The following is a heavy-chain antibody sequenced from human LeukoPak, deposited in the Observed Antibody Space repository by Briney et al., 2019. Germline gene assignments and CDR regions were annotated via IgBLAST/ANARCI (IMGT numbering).Heavy chain of an antibody. Sequence: PGGSLRLSCAASGFTVSNNYLSWVRQAPGKGLEWVSFVYDGGTTVYADSVKGRFTISRDNSKNTLYLEMNSLRAEDTAVYYCARWYCSSAYCYYDYWGQGTLVTVSS. CDR2: VYDGGTT. D-gene: IGHD2-2*01. CDR3: ARWYCSSAYCYYDY. V-gene: IGHV3-53*01. CDR1: GFTVSNNY. J-gene: IGHJ4*02.